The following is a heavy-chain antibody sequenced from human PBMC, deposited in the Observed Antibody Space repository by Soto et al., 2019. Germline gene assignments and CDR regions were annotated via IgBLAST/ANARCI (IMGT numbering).Heavy chain of an antibody. CDR2: INHSGST. Sequence: SETLSLTCAVYGGSFSGYYWSWIRQPPGKGLEWIGEINHSGSTNYNPSLKSRVTISVDTSKNQISLKLSSVTAADTAVYYCARGRVSYFWSGYSVNWFDPWGQGTLVTV. CDR3: ARGRVSYFWSGYSVNWFDP. J-gene: IGHJ5*02. D-gene: IGHD3-3*01. CDR1: GGSFSGYY. V-gene: IGHV4-34*01.